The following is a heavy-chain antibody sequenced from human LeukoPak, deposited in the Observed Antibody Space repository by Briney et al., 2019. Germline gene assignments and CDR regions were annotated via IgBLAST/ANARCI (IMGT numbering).Heavy chain of an antibody. CDR1: GFTFSSYG. D-gene: IGHD2-8*01. Sequence: HPGRALRLSCAASGFTFSSYGMHWVRQAPGKGLEWLAVISYDGSNKKYADSVKGRFTISRDNSKNKLYLQMNSLRAEDTAVYYCARDIGCPPDLGYCTNGVTYYYYYYMDVWGKGTTVTVSS. CDR3: ARDIGCPPDLGYCTNGVTYYYYYYMDV. J-gene: IGHJ6*03. CDR2: ISYDGSNK. V-gene: IGHV3-30*03.